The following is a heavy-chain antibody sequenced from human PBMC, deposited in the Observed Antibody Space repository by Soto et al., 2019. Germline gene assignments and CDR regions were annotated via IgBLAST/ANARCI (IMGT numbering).Heavy chain of an antibody. Sequence: QITLKESGPTLVKPTQTLTLTCTFSGFSLSTSGVGVGWIRQPPGKALEWLALIYWDDDKRYSPSLKSRLTIPKDTSKNQVVLTMTNMDPVDTATYYCAHTPDTAMVTGFYYWGQGTLVTVSS. CDR2: IYWDDDK. J-gene: IGHJ4*02. D-gene: IGHD5-18*01. CDR3: AHTPDTAMVTGFYY. CDR1: GFSLSTSGVG. V-gene: IGHV2-5*02.